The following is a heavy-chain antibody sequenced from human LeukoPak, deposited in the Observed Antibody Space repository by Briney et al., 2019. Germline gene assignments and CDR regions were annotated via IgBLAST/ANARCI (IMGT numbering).Heavy chain of an antibody. CDR3: AREGGFYRPLDY. V-gene: IGHV4-4*02. D-gene: IGHD3-3*01. CDR2: VHLDGRI. CDR1: GGSVINTNW. Sequence: PSETLSLTRGVSGGSVINTNWWTWVRQPPGKGLEWIGEVHLDGRINYNPSLESRLTMSVDVSENQASLKLTSVTAADTAVYYCAREGGFYRPLDYSGQGTLVTVSS. J-gene: IGHJ4*02.